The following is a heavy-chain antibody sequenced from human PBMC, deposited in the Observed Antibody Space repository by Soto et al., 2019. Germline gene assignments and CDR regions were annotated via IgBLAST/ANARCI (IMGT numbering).Heavy chain of an antibody. Sequence: TLSLTCAVSGGSVGSGGYSWSWIRQPPGKGLEWIGYMYHSGSTYYNPSLKSRVTISVDRSKNQFSLKVSSVTAADTAVYYCARSADYADYVGREKFFQHWGQGTLVTVSS. V-gene: IGHV4-30-2*01. J-gene: IGHJ1*01. CDR1: GGSVGSGGYS. CDR2: MYHSGST. CDR3: ARSADYADYVGREKFFQH. D-gene: IGHD4-17*01.